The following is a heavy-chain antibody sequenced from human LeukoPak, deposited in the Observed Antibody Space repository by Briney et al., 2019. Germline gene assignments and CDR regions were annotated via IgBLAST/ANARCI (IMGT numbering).Heavy chain of an antibody. V-gene: IGHV3-33*01. CDR2: IWYDGSNK. CDR1: GFTFSSYG. Sequence: PGGSLRLSCAASGFTFSSYGMHWVRQAPGKGLEWVAVIWYDGSNKYYADSVKGRFTISRDNSKNTLYLQMNSLRAEDTAVYYCARDYTTNPQYGMDVWGQGTTVTVSS. CDR3: ARDYTTNPQYGMDV. J-gene: IGHJ6*02. D-gene: IGHD3-16*01.